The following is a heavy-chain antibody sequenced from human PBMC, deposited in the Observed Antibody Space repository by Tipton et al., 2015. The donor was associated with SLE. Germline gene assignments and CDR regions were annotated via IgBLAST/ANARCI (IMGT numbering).Heavy chain of an antibody. CDR2: INHGGST. Sequence: TLSLTCSIYGGSFGGYYWSWIRQPPGKGLEWIGEINHGGSTNYNPSLKSRVTISVDTSKNQFSLKLSSVTAADTAMYFCARSRGLGSCSGDNCYDYYFGMDVWGQGTTVTVSS. CDR3: ARSRGLGSCSGDNCYDYYFGMDV. J-gene: IGHJ6*02. V-gene: IGHV4-34*01. CDR1: GGSFGGYY. D-gene: IGHD2-15*01.